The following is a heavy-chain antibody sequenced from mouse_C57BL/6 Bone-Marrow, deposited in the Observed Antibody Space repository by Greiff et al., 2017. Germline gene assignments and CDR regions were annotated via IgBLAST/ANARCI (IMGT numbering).Heavy chain of an antibody. CDR1: GYTFTDYE. Sequence: VQLQQSGAELVRPGASVTLSCKASGYTFTDYEMHWVKQTPVHGLEWIGAIDPETGGTAYNHKFKGKAILTADKSSSTAYMVLRSLTSEDSAVYYCSPDLLWLRRGFAYWGQGTLGTVSA. CDR3: SPDLLWLRRGFAY. V-gene: IGHV1-15*01. CDR2: IDPETGGT. J-gene: IGHJ3*01. D-gene: IGHD2-2*01.